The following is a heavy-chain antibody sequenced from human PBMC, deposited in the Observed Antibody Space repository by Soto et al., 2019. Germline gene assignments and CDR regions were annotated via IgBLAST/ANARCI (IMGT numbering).Heavy chain of an antibody. V-gene: IGHV4-59*01. J-gene: IGHJ6*03. CDR1: GGSISSYY. CDR2: IYYSGST. CDR3: ARCSWTDYYYYYYMDV. D-gene: IGHD6-6*01. Sequence: PSETLSLTCTVSGGSISSYYWSWIRQPPGKGLEWIGYIYYSGSTNYNPSLKSRVTISVDTSKNQFSLKLSSVTAADTAVYYCARCSWTDYYYYYYMDVWGKGTTVTVSS.